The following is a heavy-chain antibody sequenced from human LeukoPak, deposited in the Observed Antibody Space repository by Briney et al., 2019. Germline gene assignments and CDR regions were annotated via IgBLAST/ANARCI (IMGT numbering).Heavy chain of an antibody. V-gene: IGHV7-4-1*02. D-gene: IGHD1-7*01. Sequence: ASVKVSCKASGYTFTSYAMNWVRQAPGQGLEWMGWINTNTGNPTYAQGFTGRFVFSLDTSVSTAYLQISSLKAEDTAVYYCARGGELELQGYNWFDPWGQGTLVTVSS. CDR3: ARGGELELQGYNWFDP. CDR2: INTNTGNP. J-gene: IGHJ5*02. CDR1: GYTFTSYA.